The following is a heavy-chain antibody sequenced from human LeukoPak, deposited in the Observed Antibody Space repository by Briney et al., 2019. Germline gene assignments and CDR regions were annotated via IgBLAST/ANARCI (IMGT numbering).Heavy chain of an antibody. D-gene: IGHD1-26*01. CDR1: GFSVSSTY. V-gene: IGHV3-66*02. J-gene: IGHJ4*02. CDR2: IYTSGST. Sequence: GGSLRLSCAASGFSVSSTYMSWVRQAPGKGLEWVSLIYTSGSTFYADSVMGRFTISRDNSKKTLFRQMNSMRPEDSAVSYCTGGRAGSQSWVEYGLWGQGTLVTVSS. CDR3: TGGRAGSQSWVEYGL.